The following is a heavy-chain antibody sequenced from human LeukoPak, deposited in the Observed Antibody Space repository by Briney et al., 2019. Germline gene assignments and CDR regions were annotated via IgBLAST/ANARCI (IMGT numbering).Heavy chain of an antibody. Sequence: SVKVSCKASGGTFSSYAISWVRQAPGQGLEWMGGIIPIFGTANYAQKFQGRVTITTDESTSTAYMELSSLRSEDTAVYYCASVTYSSSWFEYFQHWGQGTLVTVYS. CDR3: ASVTYSSSWFEYFQH. V-gene: IGHV1-69*05. D-gene: IGHD6-13*01. CDR1: GGTFSSYA. CDR2: IIPIFGTA. J-gene: IGHJ1*01.